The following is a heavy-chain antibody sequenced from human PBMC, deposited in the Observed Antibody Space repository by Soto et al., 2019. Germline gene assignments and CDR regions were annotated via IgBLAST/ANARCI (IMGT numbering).Heavy chain of an antibody. J-gene: IGHJ6*02. CDR2: LNCNSGGT. CDR3: ARVHRRDHHYAMHV. CDR1: GYTFTDYY. Sequence: QVQLVQSGAEVKKPGASVKVSCKASGYTFTDYYMHWVRQAPGQGLEWMGWLNCNSGGTSYAQTFQGYVTMTRDTSITTAYMELNRLKSDDTAVYYCARVHRRDHHYAMHVWGQGTTVIVSS. D-gene: IGHD3-10*01. V-gene: IGHV1-2*04.